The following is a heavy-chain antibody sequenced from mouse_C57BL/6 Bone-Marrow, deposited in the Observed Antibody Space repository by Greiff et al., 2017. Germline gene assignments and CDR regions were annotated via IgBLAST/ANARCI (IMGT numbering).Heavy chain of an antibody. CDR3: APEGGLLWFRRGYAMDY. V-gene: IGHV5-15*01. CDR2: ISNLAYSI. CDR1: GFTFSDYG. J-gene: IGHJ4*01. Sequence: EVQLQESGGGLVQPGGSLKLSCAASGFTFSDYGMAWVRQAPRKGPEWVAFISNLAYSIYYADTVTGRFTISRENAKNTLYLEMSSLRSEDTAMYYGAPEGGLLWFRRGYAMDYWGQGTSVTVSS. D-gene: IGHD2-2*01.